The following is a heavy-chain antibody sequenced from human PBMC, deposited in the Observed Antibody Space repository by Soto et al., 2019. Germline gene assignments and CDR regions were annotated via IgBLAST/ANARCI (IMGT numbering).Heavy chain of an antibody. CDR1: RFTFSTYE. CDR3: VRYCTSTHCNGVATRTFDY. V-gene: IGHV3-48*03. D-gene: IGHD5-12*01. J-gene: IGHJ4*02. Sequence: EVQLVESGGALVQPGGSLRLSCAASRFTFSTYEMHWVRQAPGKGLEWVSYISSGGSTVYYADSVRGRFTISRDNTRNSLYLQMNSLRDEDTALYYCVRYCTSTHCNGVATRTFDYWGQGTLVTVSS. CDR2: ISSGGSTV.